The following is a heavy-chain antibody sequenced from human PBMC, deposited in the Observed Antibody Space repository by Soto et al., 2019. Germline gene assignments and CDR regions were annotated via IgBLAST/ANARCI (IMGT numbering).Heavy chain of an antibody. V-gene: IGHV3-7*05. CDR3: ATSNCPLY. J-gene: IGHJ4*02. CDR1: GVTLSGHW. CDR2: IKYDGSEK. Sequence: PWRSLRLSCAASGVTLSGHWMNWVRQAPGRGLEWVANIKYDGSEKYYVDSVKGRFTISRDNAKNSLYLQMNSLTVDDTAVYYCATSNCPLYWGQGTLVTVSS. D-gene: IGHD2-15*01.